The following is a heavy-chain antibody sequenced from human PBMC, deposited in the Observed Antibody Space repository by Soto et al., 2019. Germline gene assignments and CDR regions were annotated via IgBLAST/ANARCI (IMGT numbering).Heavy chain of an antibody. Sequence: QVQLVESGGGVVQPGRSLRLSCAASGFTFSSYGMHWVRQAPGKGLEWVAVIWYDGSNKYYADSVKGRFTISRDNSKNTLYLQMNSLRDEDTAVYYCARDMGATVVTCAFDIWGQGTMVTVSS. J-gene: IGHJ3*02. V-gene: IGHV3-33*01. D-gene: IGHD4-17*01. CDR1: GFTFSSYG. CDR2: IWYDGSNK. CDR3: ARDMGATVVTCAFDI.